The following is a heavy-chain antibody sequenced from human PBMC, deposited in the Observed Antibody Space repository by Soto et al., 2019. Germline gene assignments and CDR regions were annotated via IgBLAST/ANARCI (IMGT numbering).Heavy chain of an antibody. J-gene: IGHJ4*02. D-gene: IGHD3-10*01. Sequence: QVQLHQSGPGLVKPSETLSLTCSVSGASITNYYWTWIRQSPGKGLEWIGYIYYGGTSNYNSSLKGRVTVSVDMSTNQFSLPLNSVTAADTAVYYCAMYYGHGQDYWGQGTLVTVSS. V-gene: IGHV4-59*01. CDR1: GASITNYY. CDR3: AMYYGHGQDY. CDR2: IYYGGTS.